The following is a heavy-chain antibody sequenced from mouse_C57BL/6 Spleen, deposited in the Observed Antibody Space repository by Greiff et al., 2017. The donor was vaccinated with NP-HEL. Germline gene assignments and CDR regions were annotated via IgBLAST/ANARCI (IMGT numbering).Heavy chain of an antibody. D-gene: IGHD4-1*01. CDR1: GYSITSGYY. Sequence: ESGPGLVKPSQSLSLTCSVTGYSITSGYYWNWIRQFPGNKLEWMGYISYDGSNNYNPSLKNRISITRDTSKNQFFLKLNSVTTEDTATYYCAREGKLGPFDYWGQGTTLTVSS. CDR2: ISYDGSN. CDR3: AREGKLGPFDY. V-gene: IGHV3-6*01. J-gene: IGHJ2*01.